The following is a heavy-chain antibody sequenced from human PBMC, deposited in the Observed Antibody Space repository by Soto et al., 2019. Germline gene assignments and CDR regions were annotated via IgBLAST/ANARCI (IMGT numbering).Heavy chain of an antibody. D-gene: IGHD2-15*01. CDR3: ARGSGDPIVVVVADDKDAFDI. J-gene: IGHJ3*02. CDR2: IYYSGST. V-gene: IGHV4-59*01. CDR1: GDTISSYY. Sequence: PSETLSLTCTVSGDTISSYYGSWIRKQPGKGLEWIGYIYYSGSTNYNPSLKSRVTISVDTSKNQFSLKLSSVTAADTAVYYCARGSGDPIVVVVADDKDAFDIWGQGTMVTVSS.